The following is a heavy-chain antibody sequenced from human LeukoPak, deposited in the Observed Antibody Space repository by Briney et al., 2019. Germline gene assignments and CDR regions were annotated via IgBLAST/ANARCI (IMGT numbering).Heavy chain of an antibody. V-gene: IGHV3-23*01. CDR1: GSTFSSYA. Sequence: GRSLRLSCAASGSTFSSYAMSWVRKAPGKGLEWVSAISGSGGSTYYADSVKGRFTISRDNSKNTLYLQMTSLRAEDTAVYYCAKDSSSWSFDYWGQGTLVTVS. D-gene: IGHD6-13*01. J-gene: IGHJ4*02. CDR2: ISGSGGST. CDR3: AKDSSSWSFDY.